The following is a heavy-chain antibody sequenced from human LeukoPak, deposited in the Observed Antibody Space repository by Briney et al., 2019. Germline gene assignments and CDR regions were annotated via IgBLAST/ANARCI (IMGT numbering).Heavy chain of an antibody. D-gene: IGHD5-24*01. V-gene: IGHV1-69*05. CDR3: AIANMATISAFDI. J-gene: IGHJ3*02. Sequence: SVKVSCKASGGTFSSYAISWVRQAPGQGLEWMGGIIPIFGTANYAQKFQGRVTITTDESTSTAYMELSSLRSEDTAVYYCAIANMATISAFDIWGQGTMVTVPS. CDR2: IIPIFGTA. CDR1: GGTFSSYA.